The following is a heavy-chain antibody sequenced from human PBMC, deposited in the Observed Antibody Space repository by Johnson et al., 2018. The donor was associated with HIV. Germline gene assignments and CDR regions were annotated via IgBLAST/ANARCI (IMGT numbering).Heavy chain of an antibody. CDR1: GFSFSDYY. Sequence: QVQLVESGGGSVKPGGSLRLSSAASGFSFSDYYMSWIRQAPGKGLEWVSYISGSGGTIYYADSVKGRFTISRDNAKNSLYLQMNSLRAEDTAVYYCARSPGPNACLFDIWGQGTMVTVSS. CDR3: ARSPGPNACLFDI. V-gene: IGHV3-11*04. CDR2: ISGSGGTI. D-gene: IGHD5/OR15-5a*01. J-gene: IGHJ3*02.